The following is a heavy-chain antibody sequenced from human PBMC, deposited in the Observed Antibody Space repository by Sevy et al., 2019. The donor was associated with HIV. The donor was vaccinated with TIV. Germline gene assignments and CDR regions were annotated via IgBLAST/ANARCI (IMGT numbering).Heavy chain of an antibody. CDR2: ISYEGTET. Sequence: GGSLRLSCAASGFAFSTHAMHWVRQAPGKGLEWVAVISYEGTETFYAASVEGRFTISRDNSKNMLSLQINSLKPEDTAVYYCARNGQYSIQWYPLYWGHGTLVSDSS. D-gene: IGHD6-6*01. CDR3: ARNGQYSIQWYPLY. V-gene: IGHV3-30-3*01. J-gene: IGHJ4*01. CDR1: GFAFSTHA.